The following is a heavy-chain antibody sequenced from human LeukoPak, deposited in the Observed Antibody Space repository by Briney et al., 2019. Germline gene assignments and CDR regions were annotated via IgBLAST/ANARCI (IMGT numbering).Heavy chain of an antibody. V-gene: IGHV3-20*04. Sequence: PGGSQRLSCAASGFSFSDYAMSWVRQAPGKGLEWVSGINWNGGSTGYADSVKGRFTISRDNAKNSLYLKMNSLRDEDTAFYYCAGGGGGACLGGQGTLVTVSS. D-gene: IGHD3-16*01. CDR3: AGGGGGACL. CDR1: GFSFSDYA. J-gene: IGHJ4*01. CDR2: INWNGGST.